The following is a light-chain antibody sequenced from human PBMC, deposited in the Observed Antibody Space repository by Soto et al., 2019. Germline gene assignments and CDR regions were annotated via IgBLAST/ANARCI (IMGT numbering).Light chain of an antibody. V-gene: IGLV2-14*01. CDR3: SSYTSSSTFVV. CDR2: DVS. Sequence: QSALTQPASVSGSPGQSITISCTGTSSDVGGYNYVSWYQQHPGKAPKLMIYDVSNRPSGVSNRFSGSKSGNTASLTISGLQAEDEADYCCSSYTSSSTFVVFGGGTKRTVL. J-gene: IGLJ2*01. CDR1: SSDVGGYNY.